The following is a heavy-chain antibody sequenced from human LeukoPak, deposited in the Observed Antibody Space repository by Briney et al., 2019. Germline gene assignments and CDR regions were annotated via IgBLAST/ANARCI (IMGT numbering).Heavy chain of an antibody. V-gene: IGHV1-18*01. D-gene: IGHD3-9*01. J-gene: IGHJ4*02. CDR3: ARDPRLRYFDWLLFYDY. CDR2: ISAYNGNT. Sequence: ASVKVSCKASGYTFTSYGISWVRQAPGQGLEWMGWISAYNGNTNYAQKLQGRVTMTTDTSTSTAYMELRSPRSDDTAVYYCARDPRLRYFDWLLFYDYWGQGTLVTVSS. CDR1: GYTFTSYG.